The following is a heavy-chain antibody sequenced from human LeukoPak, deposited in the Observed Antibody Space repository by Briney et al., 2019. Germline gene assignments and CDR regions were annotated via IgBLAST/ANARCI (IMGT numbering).Heavy chain of an antibody. CDR1: GGSISGSSYY. Sequence: SETLSLTCTVSGGSISGSSYYWGWIRQPPGKGLEWIGSTYYSGSTYYNPSLKSRVTISVDTSKNQFSLKLSSVTAADTAVYYCARQFGELLENYFDYWGQGTLVTVSS. CDR3: ARQFGELLENYFDY. D-gene: IGHD3-10*01. V-gene: IGHV4-39*01. J-gene: IGHJ4*02. CDR2: TYYSGST.